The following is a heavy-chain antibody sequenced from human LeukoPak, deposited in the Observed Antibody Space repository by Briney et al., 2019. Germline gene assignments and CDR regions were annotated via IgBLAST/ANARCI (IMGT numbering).Heavy chain of an antibody. V-gene: IGHV4-59*08. CDR2: IYYIGST. CDR3: ARSHSSGLDY. CDR1: GGSISSYY. Sequence: PSETLSLTCTVSGGSISSYYWSWIRQPPGKGLEWIGHIYYIGSTSYNPSLKSRVTISVDTSKNQFSLKLSSVTAADTAVYYCARSHSSGLDYWGQGTLVTVSS. J-gene: IGHJ4*02. D-gene: IGHD6-19*01.